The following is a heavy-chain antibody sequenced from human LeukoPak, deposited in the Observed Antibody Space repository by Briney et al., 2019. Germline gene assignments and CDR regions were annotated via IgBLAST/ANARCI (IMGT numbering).Heavy chain of an antibody. J-gene: IGHJ5*02. CDR2: MNPNSGNT. CDR3: ARRRGYSSGYSRWFDP. D-gene: IGHD3-22*01. Sequence: ASVKVSCKASGYTFTSYDIKWVRQATGQGLEWMGWMNPNSGNTGYAQKFQGRVTMTRNTSISTAYMELSSLRSEDTAVYYCARRRGYSSGYSRWFDPWGQGTLVTVSS. V-gene: IGHV1-8*01. CDR1: GYTFTSYD.